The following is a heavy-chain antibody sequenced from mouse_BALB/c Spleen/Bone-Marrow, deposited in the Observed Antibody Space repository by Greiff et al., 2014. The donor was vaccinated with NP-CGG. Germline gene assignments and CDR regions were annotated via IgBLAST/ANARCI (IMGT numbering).Heavy chain of an antibody. V-gene: IGHV1-7*01. D-gene: IGHD2-12*01. CDR2: INPSTGYT. CDR3: VVWPYYAFDY. Sequence: QVQLKQSGAELAKPGASVKMSCKTSGYIFVTYWMHWVKQRPGQGLEWIGYINPSTGYTEYNQKFKDKSTLTADKSSNTAFMQLSSLTSADSAVYHCVVWPYYAFDYWGQGTSVTVSS. CDR1: GYIFVTYW. J-gene: IGHJ4*01.